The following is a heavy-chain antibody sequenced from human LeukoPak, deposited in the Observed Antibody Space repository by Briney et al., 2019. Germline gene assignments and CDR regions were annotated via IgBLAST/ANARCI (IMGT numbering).Heavy chain of an antibody. CDR3: ARDPGWFDY. CDR1: GGSISSYY. V-gene: IGHV4-59*01. Sequence: SETLSLTCSVSGGSISSYYWSWIRRPPGKGLEWIGYIYYTGSTNYNPSLKSRVTISVDTSKNQFSLKLSSVTAADTAVYYCARDPGWFDYWGQGTLVTVSS. J-gene: IGHJ4*02. CDR2: IYYTGST. D-gene: IGHD5-24*01.